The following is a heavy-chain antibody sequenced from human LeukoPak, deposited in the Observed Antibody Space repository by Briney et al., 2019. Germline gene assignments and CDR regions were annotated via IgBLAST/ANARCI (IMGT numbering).Heavy chain of an antibody. CDR2: IYYSGNT. Sequence: PSETLSLTCTVSGGSISSYYWRWIRQPPGKGLEWIGYIYYSGNTNYNPSLRSRVTISVDTSKNQFSLKLSSVTAADTAVYYCARDGDYYGSGSSYFDYWGQGTLVTVSS. CDR1: GGSISSYY. V-gene: IGHV4-59*01. D-gene: IGHD3-10*01. CDR3: ARDGDYYGSGSSYFDY. J-gene: IGHJ4*02.